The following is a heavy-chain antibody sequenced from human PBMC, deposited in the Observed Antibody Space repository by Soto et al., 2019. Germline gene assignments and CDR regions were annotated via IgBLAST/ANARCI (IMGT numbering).Heavy chain of an antibody. CDR3: ARRGSGSYSDY. CDR1: GGSISSSSYS. D-gene: IGHD3-10*01. V-gene: IGHV4-39*01. J-gene: IGHJ4*02. CDR2: IYYSGST. Sequence: QLQLQESGPGLVKPSETLSLTCTVSGGSISSSSYSWGWIRQPPGKGLEWIGSIYYSGSTTYNPSLKSRVTITSDTSTNQFSVKLRTVTAADTAVYYCARRGSGSYSDYWGQGTLVTVSS.